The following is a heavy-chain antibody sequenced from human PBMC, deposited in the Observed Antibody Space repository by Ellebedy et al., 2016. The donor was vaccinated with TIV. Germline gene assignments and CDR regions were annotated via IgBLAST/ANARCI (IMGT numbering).Heavy chain of an antibody. Sequence: GESLKISCAASGFTFSSNSMSWVRQAPGKGPEWVSITSGGGVSYYADPVKGRFTIPRDKSQNTLYLQINGLRAEDTAVYYCACRSQTGYYYYYSMDVWGQGTTVTVSS. D-gene: IGHD3-9*01. CDR3: ACRSQTGYYYYYSMDV. CDR2: TSGGGVS. J-gene: IGHJ6*02. CDR1: GFTFSSNS. V-gene: IGHV3-53*01.